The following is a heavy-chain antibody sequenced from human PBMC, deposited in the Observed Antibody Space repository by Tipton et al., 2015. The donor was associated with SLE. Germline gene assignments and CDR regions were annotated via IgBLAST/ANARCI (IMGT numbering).Heavy chain of an antibody. Sequence: TLSLTCAVYGGSFSAYYWSWIRQPPGKGLEWIGEIDHSGSTNYNPSLKSRVTISVDTSKNQFSLKLNSVTAADTAVYYCARESEAKQWLVMDYWGQGTLVTFSS. CDR1: GGSFSAYY. V-gene: IGHV4-34*01. D-gene: IGHD6-19*01. CDR3: ARESEAKQWLVMDY. CDR2: IDHSGST. J-gene: IGHJ4*02.